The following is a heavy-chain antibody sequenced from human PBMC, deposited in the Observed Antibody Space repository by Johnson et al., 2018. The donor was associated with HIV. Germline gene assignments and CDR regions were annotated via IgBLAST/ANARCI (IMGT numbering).Heavy chain of an antibody. CDR3: AKPQLLADDIFNF. D-gene: IGHD6-19*01. J-gene: IGHJ3*01. Sequence: VQLVESGGGLVQPGGSLRLSCTASGFRFSSSWMHWVRQAPGKGLVRVSRINSDGGSTAYADSVKGRFTISRENTKDTLSLQMNSLRAEDTGVYYCAKPQLLADDIFNFWGQGTMVIVSS. CDR2: INSDGGST. V-gene: IGHV3-74*02. CDR1: GFRFSSSW.